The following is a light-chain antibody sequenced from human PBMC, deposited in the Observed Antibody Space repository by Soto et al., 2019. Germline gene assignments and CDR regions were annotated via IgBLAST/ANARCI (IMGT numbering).Light chain of an antibody. CDR3: QQYGSSPWT. J-gene: IGKJ1*01. V-gene: IGKV3-20*01. Sequence: EIVLTQSPGTLSLSPGERATLSCRASQSVSNSYLAWYQQKPGQAPRLLIYGASSRATGIPDRFGGSGSGTDFTLTISRLEPEDFAVYYCQQYGSSPWTFGQGTKVEIK. CDR1: QSVSNSY. CDR2: GAS.